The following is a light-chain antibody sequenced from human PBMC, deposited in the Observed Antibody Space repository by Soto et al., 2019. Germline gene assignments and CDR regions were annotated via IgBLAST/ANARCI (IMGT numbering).Light chain of an antibody. Sequence: HSAPKPPASVSGAPGQSITISSTGNIIDVGGNKFVSWYQQYPGKAPKLMICDVSNRPSGVSNRFSGSKSGNTASLTISGLQAEDEADYYCSSFTGTNHVFRTGTKVPVL. V-gene: IGLV2-14*03. CDR1: IIDVGGNKF. CDR2: DVS. J-gene: IGLJ1*01. CDR3: SSFTGTNHV.